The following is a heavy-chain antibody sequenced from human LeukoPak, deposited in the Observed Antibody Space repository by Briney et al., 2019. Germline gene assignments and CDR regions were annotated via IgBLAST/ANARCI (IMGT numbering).Heavy chain of an antibody. J-gene: IGHJ4*02. CDR2: IWYDGSQK. D-gene: IGHD1-26*01. V-gene: IGHV3-33*08. CDR1: GFTFSIYS. CDR3: ARAMRRGSDVTDY. Sequence: PGGSLRLSCAASGFTFSIYSMNWVRQAPGKGLEWVAAIWYDGSQKYYADTVRSRFTVSRDNSKNTLYLQMDSLRAEDTAVYYCARAMRRGSDVTDYWGQGTLVTVSS.